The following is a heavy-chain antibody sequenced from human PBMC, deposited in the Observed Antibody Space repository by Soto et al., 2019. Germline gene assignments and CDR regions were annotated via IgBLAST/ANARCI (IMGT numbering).Heavy chain of an antibody. D-gene: IGHD1-26*01. CDR2: ISGSGGST. CDR3: AKDGRYSGSYYVGSYFDY. CDR1: GFTFSSYA. J-gene: IGHJ4*02. V-gene: IGHV3-23*01. Sequence: PGGSLGLSCAASGFTFSSYAMTWVRQAPGKGLEWVSAISGSGGSTYYADSVKGRFTISRDNSKNTLYLQMNSLRAEDTAVYYCAKDGRYSGSYYVGSYFDYWGQGT.